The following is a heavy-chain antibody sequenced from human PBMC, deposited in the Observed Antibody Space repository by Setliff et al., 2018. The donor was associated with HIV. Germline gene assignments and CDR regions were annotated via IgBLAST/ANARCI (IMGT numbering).Heavy chain of an antibody. CDR2: VYWDDHK. CDR1: GFTLITSDEG. J-gene: IGHJ4*02. D-gene: IGHD6-13*01. Sequence: SGPTLVNPAQTLPLTCSFSGFTLITSDEGVAWIRQPPGKALEWLALVYWDDHKHYSPSLKSRLTITKDTSRHQVVLTMTNMDPVDTATYYCAHCDYSSRRCLYWGQGTLVTVSS. V-gene: IGHV2-5*02. CDR3: AHCDYSSRRCLY.